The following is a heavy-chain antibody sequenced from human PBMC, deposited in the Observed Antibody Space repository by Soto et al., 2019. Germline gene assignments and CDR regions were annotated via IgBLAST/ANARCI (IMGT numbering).Heavy chain of an antibody. V-gene: IGHV3-30-3*01. Sequence: QVQLVESGGGVVQPGRSLRLSCAASGFTFSSYAMHWVRQAPGKGLEWVAVISYDGSNKYYADSVKGRFTISRDNSNNTLYLQMNSLRAEDTAVYYCARSTSSSWYDYYYYGMDVWGQGTTVTVSS. D-gene: IGHD6-13*01. CDR2: ISYDGSNK. CDR1: GFTFSSYA. J-gene: IGHJ6*02. CDR3: ARSTSSSWYDYYYYGMDV.